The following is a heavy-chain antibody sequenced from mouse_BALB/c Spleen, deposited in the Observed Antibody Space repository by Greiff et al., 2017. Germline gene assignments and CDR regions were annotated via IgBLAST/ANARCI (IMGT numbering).Heavy chain of an antibody. CDR2: INPYNDGT. J-gene: IGHJ4*01. V-gene: IGHV1-14*01. CDR3: ARDYRYDEGGAMDY. Sequence: EVQLQQSGPELVKPGASVKMSCKASGYTFTSYVMHWVKQKPGQGLEWIGYINPYNDGTKYNEKFKGKATLTSDKSSSTAYMELSSLTSEDSAVYYCARDYRYDEGGAMDYWGQGTSVTVSS. CDR1: GYTFTSYV. D-gene: IGHD2-14*01.